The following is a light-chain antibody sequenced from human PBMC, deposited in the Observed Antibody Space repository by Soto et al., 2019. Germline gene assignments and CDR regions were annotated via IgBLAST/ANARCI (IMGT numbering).Light chain of an antibody. Sequence: QSVLTHSSSASASLGSSVKLTCTLSSGHSSYIIAWHHQQPGKAPRYLMKLEGSGSYNKGSGVPDRFSGSSSGADRYLTISNLQFEDEANYYCETWDSNTRVFGGGTKLTVL. V-gene: IGLV4-60*02. CDR3: ETWDSNTRV. CDR2: LEGSGSY. CDR1: SGHSSYI. J-gene: IGLJ2*01.